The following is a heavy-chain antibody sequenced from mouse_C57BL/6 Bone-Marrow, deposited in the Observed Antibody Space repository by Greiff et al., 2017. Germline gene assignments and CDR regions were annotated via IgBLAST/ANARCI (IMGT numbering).Heavy chain of an antibody. CDR2: ISSGGSYT. Sequence: EVQRVESGGDLVKPGGSLKLSCAASGFTFSSYGMSWVRQTPDKRLEWVATISSGGSYTYYPDSVKVRFTISRDNAKNTLYLQMSSLKSEDTAMYYCARGSNWAWFAYWGQGTLVTVSA. CDR3: ARGSNWAWFAY. J-gene: IGHJ3*01. CDR1: GFTFSSYG. D-gene: IGHD4-1*01. V-gene: IGHV5-6*01.